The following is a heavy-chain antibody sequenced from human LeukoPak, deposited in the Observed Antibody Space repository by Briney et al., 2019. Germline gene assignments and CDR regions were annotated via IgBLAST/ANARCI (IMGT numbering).Heavy chain of an antibody. V-gene: IGHV1-18*01. J-gene: IGHJ4*02. CDR1: GYTFTNYA. D-gene: IGHD3-10*01. CDR2: ISAYNGNR. CDR3: ARDRGVVAAPYYFDY. Sequence: ASVKVSCKASGYTFTNYAIGWVRQAPGQGLAWVGWISAYNGNRNNAQKLQGRVTMTADTSTSTAYMELSSLRSDDTAVYYCARDRGVVAAPYYFDYWGQGTLVTVSS.